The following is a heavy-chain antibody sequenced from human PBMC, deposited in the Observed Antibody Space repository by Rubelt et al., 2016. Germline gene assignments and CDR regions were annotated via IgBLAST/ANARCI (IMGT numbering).Heavy chain of an antibody. CDR2: IKQDGSEK. J-gene: IGHJ4*02. D-gene: IGHD6-19*01. CDR3: ARGIGGAGNAYEY. CDR1: GFTFSSCA. Sequence: QLVESGGGLVQPGGSLRLSCSASGFTFSSCAMYWVRQAPGKGLEWVANIKQDGSEKHYVDSVEGRFTVSRDNAKNSLYLQMNSLRAEDTAIYYCARGIGGAGNAYEYWGQGTLVTVSS. V-gene: IGHV3-7*04.